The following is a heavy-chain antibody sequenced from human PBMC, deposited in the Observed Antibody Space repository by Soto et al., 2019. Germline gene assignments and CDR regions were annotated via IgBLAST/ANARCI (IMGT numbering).Heavy chain of an antibody. CDR3: ARDLYGDYVDY. CDR2: ICSGGST. V-gene: IGHV3-66*01. D-gene: IGHD4-17*01. CDR1: GFTVSSNC. Sequence: EVQLVESGGGLVQPGGSLRLSCAASGFTVSSNCMSWVRQAPGKGLEWVSVICSGGSTYYADSVKGRFTISRDNSKNTLYLQMNSLRAEDTAVYYCARDLYGDYVDYWGQGTLVTVSS. J-gene: IGHJ4*02.